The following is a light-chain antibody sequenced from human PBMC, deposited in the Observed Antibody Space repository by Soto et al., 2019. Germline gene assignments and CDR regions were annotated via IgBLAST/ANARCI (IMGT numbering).Light chain of an antibody. CDR2: NVN. Sequence: QSVLTQPRSVSGSPGQSVTISCTGTSSDVGGSNYVSWYQQHPGKAPELMIYNVNKRPSGVPDRFSGSKSGNTASLTISGLQAEDEADYYCCSFAGTLHVVFGGGTKVTV. CDR3: CSFAGTLHVV. V-gene: IGLV2-11*01. CDR1: SSDVGGSNY. J-gene: IGLJ2*01.